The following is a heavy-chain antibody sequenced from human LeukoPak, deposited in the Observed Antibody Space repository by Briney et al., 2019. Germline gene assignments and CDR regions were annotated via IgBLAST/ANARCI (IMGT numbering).Heavy chain of an antibody. CDR2: IQYDGNNK. V-gene: IGHV3-30*19. CDR1: GFTFHNFG. J-gene: IGHJ4*02. CDR3: ARDYYNNYDVGF. D-gene: IGHD4-11*01. Sequence: GGSLRLSCAASGFTFHNFGMHWVRQAPGQGLEWLTFIQYDGNNKNYADSVKGRFTISRDNSKNTLYLQLNSLRTEDTAVYYCARDYYNNYDVGFWGQGTLVTVSS.